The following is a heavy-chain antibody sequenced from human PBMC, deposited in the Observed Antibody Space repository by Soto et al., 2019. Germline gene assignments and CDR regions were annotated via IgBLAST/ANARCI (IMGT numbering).Heavy chain of an antibody. CDR2: INPNSGGT. V-gene: IGHV1-2*04. D-gene: IGHD1-1*01. J-gene: IGHJ4*02. Sequence: ASVKVSCKASGYTFTGYYMHWVRQAPGQGLEWMGWINPNSGGTNYAQKFQGWVTMTRDTSISTAYMELSRLRSDDTAVYYCARGRPPWYKIDYWGQGTLVTVSS. CDR3: ARGRPPWYKIDY. CDR1: GYTFTGYY.